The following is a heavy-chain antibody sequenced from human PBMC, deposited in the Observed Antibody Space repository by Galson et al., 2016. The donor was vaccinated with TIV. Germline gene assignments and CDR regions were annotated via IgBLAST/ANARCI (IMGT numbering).Heavy chain of an antibody. D-gene: IGHD2-21*01. CDR2: MNPSSGNT. J-gene: IGHJ6*03. V-gene: IGHV1-8*01. CDR1: RNTFSSFD. Sequence: SVKVSCKVSRNTFSSFDINWVRQASGQGLEWMGWMNPSSGNTGYAQKFQGRVTMTRNISVSTVYMELSSLKSEDTAVYFCARGHSGGGYYYYYMDVWGTGTPVTVSS. CDR3: ARGHSGGGYYYYYMDV.